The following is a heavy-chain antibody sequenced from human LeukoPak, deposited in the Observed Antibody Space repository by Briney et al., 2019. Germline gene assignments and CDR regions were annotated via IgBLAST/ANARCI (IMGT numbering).Heavy chain of an antibody. Sequence: PSETLSLTCTVSGGSISSYYWSWIRRPPGKGLEWIGYIYNIGSTNYNPSLKSRATISVDTSKNQLSLKLSSVTAADTAVYYCARVGTSIAALGRFDPWGQGTLVTVSS. CDR1: GGSISSYY. CDR3: ARVGTSIAALGRFDP. V-gene: IGHV4-59*01. D-gene: IGHD6-6*01. CDR2: IYNIGST. J-gene: IGHJ5*02.